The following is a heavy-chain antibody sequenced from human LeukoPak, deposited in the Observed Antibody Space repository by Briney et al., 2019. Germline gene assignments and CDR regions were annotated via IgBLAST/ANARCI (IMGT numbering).Heavy chain of an antibody. CDR1: GGSISSYY. CDR2: IYTSGST. CDR3: ARHGVSVLRFLEWLPQGWFDP. V-gene: IGHV4-4*09. J-gene: IGHJ5*02. D-gene: IGHD3-3*01. Sequence: SETLSLTCPLSGGSISSYYWSWIRQPPGKGLDWIGYIYTSGSTNYNPSLKSRVTISVDTSKNQFSLKLGSVAAADTAVYYCARHGVSVLRFLEWLPQGWFDPWGQGTLVTVSS.